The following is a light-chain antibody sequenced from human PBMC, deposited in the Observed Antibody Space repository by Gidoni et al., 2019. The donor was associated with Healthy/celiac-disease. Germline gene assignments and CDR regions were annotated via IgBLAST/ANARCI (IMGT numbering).Light chain of an antibody. Sequence: DIQMTHSPSSLSASVGDRVTITCRASQSISSYLNWYQQKPGKAPKLLIYAASSLQSGVPSRCSGSGSGTDFTLTISSLQPEDFATYYCQQSYSTPVAFGQGTKVEIK. CDR3: QQSYSTPVA. J-gene: IGKJ1*01. CDR1: QSISSY. V-gene: IGKV1-39*01. CDR2: AAS.